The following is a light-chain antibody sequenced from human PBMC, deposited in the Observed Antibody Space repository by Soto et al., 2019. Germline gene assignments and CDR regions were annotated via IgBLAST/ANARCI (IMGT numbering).Light chain of an antibody. CDR1: RSDVGNYNL. CDR2: AVN. Sequence: QSALTQPASVSGSPGQSITISCTGTRSDVGNYNLVSCYQQHPGKAPKLMIYAVNKRPSGVSDRFSGSKSGNTASLTISGLQAEDEADYYCCSYAGSSTYVFGTGTKLTVL. CDR3: CSYAGSSTYV. V-gene: IGLV2-23*02. J-gene: IGLJ1*01.